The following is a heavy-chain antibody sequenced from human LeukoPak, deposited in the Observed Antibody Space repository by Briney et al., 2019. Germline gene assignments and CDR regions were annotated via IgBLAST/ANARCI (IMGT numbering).Heavy chain of an antibody. Sequence: GGSLRLSCAASGFTFSIYAMSWVRQAPGKGLEWVSTVSGSGHSTFYADSVKGRFTISRDNSKNTLYLQMSSLRAEDTAVYYCAKSKEDCCGSFDPWGQGTLVTVPS. V-gene: IGHV3-23*01. CDR1: GFTFSIYA. D-gene: IGHD2-15*01. CDR2: VSGSGHST. CDR3: AKSKEDCCGSFDP. J-gene: IGHJ5*02.